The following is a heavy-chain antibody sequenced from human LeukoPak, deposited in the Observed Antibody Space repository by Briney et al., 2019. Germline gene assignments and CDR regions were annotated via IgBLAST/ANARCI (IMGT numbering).Heavy chain of an antibody. D-gene: IGHD2-15*01. CDR3: ARVVVAAKGFDP. Sequence: ASVKVSCKASGYTFTGYYMHWVRQAPGQGLEWMGWINPNSGGTNYAQKFQGRVTMTRDTSISTAYMELSRLRSDDTAVYYCARVVVAAKGFDPWGQGTLATVSS. V-gene: IGHV1-2*02. CDR2: INPNSGGT. J-gene: IGHJ5*02. CDR1: GYTFTGYY.